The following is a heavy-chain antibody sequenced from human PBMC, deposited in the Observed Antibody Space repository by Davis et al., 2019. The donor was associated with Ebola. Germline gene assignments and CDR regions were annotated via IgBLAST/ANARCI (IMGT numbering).Heavy chain of an antibody. CDR1: GFTSDSYA. CDR2: ISYQGSNK. J-gene: IGHJ4*02. Sequence: GGSLRLSCAASGFTSDSYAIHWVRQTPGKGLEWLAVISYQGSNKYYADFLKGRLTISRDNSKKTVYLQMNSLRVEDTAVYYCARSWGYCSGGECWNDDHHFDYWGQGTLVTVSS. CDR3: ARSWGYCSGGECWNDDHHFDY. D-gene: IGHD2-15*01. V-gene: IGHV3-30-3*01.